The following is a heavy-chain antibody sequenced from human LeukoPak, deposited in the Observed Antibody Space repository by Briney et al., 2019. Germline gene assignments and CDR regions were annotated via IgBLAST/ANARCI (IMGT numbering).Heavy chain of an antibody. CDR2: INPSGGST. Sequence: ASVKVSCKASGYTFTSYYMHWVRQAPGQGLEWMGIINPSGGSTSYAQKFQGRVTMTGDTSTSTVYMELSSLRSEDTAVYYCASSLVSSSSHDAFDIWGQGTMVTVSS. CDR3: ASSLVSSSSHDAFDI. J-gene: IGHJ3*02. D-gene: IGHD6-6*01. CDR1: GYTFTSYY. V-gene: IGHV1-46*01.